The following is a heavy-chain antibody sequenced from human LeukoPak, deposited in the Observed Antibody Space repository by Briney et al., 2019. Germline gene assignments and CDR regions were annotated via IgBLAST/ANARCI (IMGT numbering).Heavy chain of an antibody. J-gene: IGHJ6*02. CDR2: ISSSSSYT. CDR1: GFTFGDYY. D-gene: IGHD6-13*01. CDR3: ARVLAAGGYHYYYGMDV. V-gene: IGHV3-11*05. Sequence: GGSLRLSCAASGFTFGDYYMSWIRQAPGKGLEWVSYISSSSSYTNYADSVKGRFTISRDNAKNSLYLQMNSLRAEDTAVYYCARVLAAGGYHYYYGMDVWGQGTTVTVSS.